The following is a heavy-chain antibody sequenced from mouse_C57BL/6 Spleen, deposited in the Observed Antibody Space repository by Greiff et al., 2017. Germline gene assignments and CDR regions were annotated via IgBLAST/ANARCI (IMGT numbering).Heavy chain of an antibody. Sequence: QVQLKQPGAELVKPGASVKLSCKASGYTFTSYWMHWVKQRPGQGLEWIGMIHPNSGSTNYNEKFKSKATLTVDKSSSTAYMQLSSLTSEDSAVYYCARWGHDYVNAMDYWGQGTSVTVSS. CDR2: IHPNSGST. J-gene: IGHJ4*01. V-gene: IGHV1-64*01. D-gene: IGHD2-4*01. CDR3: ARWGHDYVNAMDY. CDR1: GYTFTSYW.